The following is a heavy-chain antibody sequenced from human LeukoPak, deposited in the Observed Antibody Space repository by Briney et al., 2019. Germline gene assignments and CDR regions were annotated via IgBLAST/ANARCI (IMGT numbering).Heavy chain of an antibody. CDR3: AKSRDIVVVPAATDYYGMDV. CDR1: GFTFSSYA. V-gene: IGHV3-23*01. CDR2: ISGSGGST. Sequence: GGSLRLSCAASGFTFSSYAMSWVRQAPGKGLEWVSAISGSGGSTYYADSVKGRFTISRDNSKYTLYLQMNSLRAEDTAVYYCAKSRDIVVVPAATDYYGMDVWGQGTTVTVSS. D-gene: IGHD2-2*01. J-gene: IGHJ6*02.